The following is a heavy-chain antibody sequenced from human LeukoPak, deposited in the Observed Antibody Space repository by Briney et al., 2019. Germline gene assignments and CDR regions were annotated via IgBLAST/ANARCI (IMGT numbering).Heavy chain of an antibody. Sequence: GGSLRLSCAASGFTVSSNYMSWVRQAPGKGLEWVSVIYSGGSTYYADSVKGRFTISRDNSKNTLYLQMNSLRAEDTAVYYCARVGRRMATIYDNYWGQGTLVTVSS. CDR1: GFTVSSNY. J-gene: IGHJ4*02. CDR3: ARVGRRMATIYDNY. CDR2: IYSGGST. D-gene: IGHD5-24*01. V-gene: IGHV3-66*01.